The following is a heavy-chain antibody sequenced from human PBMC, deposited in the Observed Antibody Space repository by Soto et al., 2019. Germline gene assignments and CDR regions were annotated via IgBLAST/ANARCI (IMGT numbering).Heavy chain of an antibody. J-gene: IGHJ6*02. Sequence: HPVGSLRLSCAASGFTVKNYQMNWVRQAPGKGLEWVSVIYSGGVTYYPDSVKGRFTTIRDTSKNTVYLQMNSLRADDTAMYYCARDPSTTGYYGLDVWGQGTTVTVSS. V-gene: IGHV3-53*01. CDR3: ARDPSTTGYYGLDV. CDR1: GFTVKNYQ. CDR2: IYSGGVT.